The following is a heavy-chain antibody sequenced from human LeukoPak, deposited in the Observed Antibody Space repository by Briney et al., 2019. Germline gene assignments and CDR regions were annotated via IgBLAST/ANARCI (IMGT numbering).Heavy chain of an antibody. V-gene: IGHV4-34*01. CDR2: INHSGST. CDR3: ARVGFYDSRGYSYYFDY. J-gene: IGHJ4*02. D-gene: IGHD3-22*01. Sequence: SETLSLTCAVYGGSFSGYYWSWIRQPPGKGLEWIGEINHSGSTNYNPSLKSLVTISVDTSKNQFSLKLSSVTAADTAVYYCARVGFYDSRGYSYYFDYWGQGALVTVSS. CDR1: GGSFSGYY.